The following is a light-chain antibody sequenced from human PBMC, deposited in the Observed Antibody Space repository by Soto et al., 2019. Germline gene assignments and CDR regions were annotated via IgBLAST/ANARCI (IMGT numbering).Light chain of an antibody. J-gene: IGKJ5*01. V-gene: IGKV3D-20*01. CDR2: DAS. Sequence: EIVLTQSPATMSFSPGERATLSCGSSERVSSSYVAWYQMKAGLTPRLLIHDASTRASGIPDRFRGSKSGTDFTLTIRGLEPEDAALYYCQQYGSSPITFGQGTRLEIK. CDR3: QQYGSSPIT. CDR1: ERVSSSY.